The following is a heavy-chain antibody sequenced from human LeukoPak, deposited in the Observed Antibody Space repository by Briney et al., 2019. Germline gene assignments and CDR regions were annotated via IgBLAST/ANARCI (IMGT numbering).Heavy chain of an antibody. CDR3: VREDNAFDI. CDR1: GFTFSSYS. V-gene: IGHV3-74*01. CDR2: ISGDETYT. Sequence: GGSLRLSCAASGFTFSSYSMNWVRQAPGKGLMWVSQISGDETYTNYADSVKGRFTISRDNAKNTLYLQMNSLRAEDTAIYYCVREDNAFDIWGQGTLVTVSS. J-gene: IGHJ3*02.